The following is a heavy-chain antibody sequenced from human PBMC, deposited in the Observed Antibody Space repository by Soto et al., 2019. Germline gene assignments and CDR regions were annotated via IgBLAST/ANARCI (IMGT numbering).Heavy chain of an antibody. CDR1: GYTFTNFG. CDR2: ISAYNGNT. V-gene: IGHV1-18*01. D-gene: IGHD3-16*01. CDR3: ARGGTPIDC. Sequence: QVQLVQSGAEVKKPGASVKVSCKASGYTFTNFGISWVRQAPGQGREGMGWISAYNGNTNYAQKFQGRVTMTTDTATSTAYMEVRSLRFDDTAVDYCARGGTPIDCWGQGTLVTVSS. J-gene: IGHJ4*02.